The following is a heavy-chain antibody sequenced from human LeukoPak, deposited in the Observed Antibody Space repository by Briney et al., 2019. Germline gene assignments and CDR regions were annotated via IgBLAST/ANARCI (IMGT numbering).Heavy chain of an antibody. V-gene: IGHV3-23*01. CDR3: ARDRILPLYGMDV. CDR2: ISGSGGST. Sequence: QSGGSLRLSCAASGFTFSSYAMSWVRQAPGKGLEWVSAISGSGGSTYYANSVKGRFTISRDNSKNTLYLQMNSLRAEDTAVYYCARDRILPLYGMDVWGQGTTVTVSS. D-gene: IGHD2-15*01. CDR1: GFTFSSYA. J-gene: IGHJ6*02.